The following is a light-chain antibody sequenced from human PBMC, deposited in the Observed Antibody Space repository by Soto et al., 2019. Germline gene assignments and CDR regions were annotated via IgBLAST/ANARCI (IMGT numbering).Light chain of an antibody. V-gene: IGKV1-39*01. CDR1: LSISSH. CDR3: QQSYSTPRT. CDR2: AAS. Sequence: DIQMTQSPSSLSASVGDRVTITCRASLSISSHLNWYQQKSGKAPKLLIYAASSLQSGVRSRFSGSGSWTDFTLTISSLQPEDFATYYCQQSYSTPRTFGEWTKVES. J-gene: IGKJ1*01.